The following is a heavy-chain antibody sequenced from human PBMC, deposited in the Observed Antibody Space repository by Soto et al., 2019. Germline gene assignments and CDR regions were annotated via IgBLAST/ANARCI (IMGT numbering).Heavy chain of an antibody. V-gene: IGHV3-74*01. CDR3: TRDRAYPDSFDL. CDR1: GFTFGPFW. CDR2: INTNESTI. D-gene: IGHD3-10*01. Sequence: GGSLRLSCAASGFTFGPFWMHWVRQAPVKVLVWLSHINTNESTIVYADSVKGRFNISRDNAKNKLYLQMNSLRVEDKAVYYCTRDRAYPDSFDLWRQGTMVTVS. J-gene: IGHJ3*01.